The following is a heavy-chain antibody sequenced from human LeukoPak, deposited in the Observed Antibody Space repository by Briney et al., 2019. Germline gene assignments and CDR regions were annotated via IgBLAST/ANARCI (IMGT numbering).Heavy chain of an antibody. D-gene: IGHD6-25*01. J-gene: IGHJ4*02. CDR2: INSDGSAT. CDR1: GFTFSSYW. CDR3: TGGRYSGTWQEY. Sequence: GGSLRLSCAASGFTFSSYWMHWVRQVPGKGLVWVSRINSDGSATNYADSVKGRFTISRDNAKNTLYLQMNSLRAEDTALYYCTGGRYSGTWQEYWGQGTLVTVSS. V-gene: IGHV3-74*01.